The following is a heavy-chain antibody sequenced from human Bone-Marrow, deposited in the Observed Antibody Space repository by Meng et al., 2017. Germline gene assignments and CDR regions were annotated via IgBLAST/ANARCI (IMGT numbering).Heavy chain of an antibody. CDR2: ISSSGSTI. V-gene: IGHV3-11*01. D-gene: IGHD5-18*01. CDR1: GFTSSDYY. CDR3: ARDLGVDTAIPGLDY. Sequence: GESLKISCAASGFTSSDYYMSWIRQAPGKGLEWVSYISSSGSTIYYADSVKGRFTISRDNAKNSLYLQMNSLRAEDTAVYYCARDLGVDTAIPGLDYWGQGTLVTVSS. J-gene: IGHJ4*02.